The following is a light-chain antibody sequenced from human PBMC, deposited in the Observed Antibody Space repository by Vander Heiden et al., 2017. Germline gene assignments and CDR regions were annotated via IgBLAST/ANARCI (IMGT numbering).Light chain of an antibody. V-gene: IGLV3-25*03. CDR2: KDY. J-gene: IGLJ2*01. CDR1: ALSKQL. CDR3: QSSDSSRSPV. Sequence: YELTQQHSVSVSPGRPTRITCAGDALSKQLDCWYRVKPAQAPVLVKYKDYERPSGIPERFSGSSSGTTVTLTISGVQAEDEAQYYCQSSDSSRSPVFGGGTKLTVL.